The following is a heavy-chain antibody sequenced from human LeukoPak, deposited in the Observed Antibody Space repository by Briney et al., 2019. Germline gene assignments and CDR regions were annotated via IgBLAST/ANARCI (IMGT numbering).Heavy chain of an antibody. CDR2: IYTSAST. D-gene: IGHD1-26*01. V-gene: IGHV4-61*02. Sequence: SQTLSLTCTVSGGSISSGSYYWSWIRQPAGKGLEWIGRIYTSASTNYHPSLKGRVTISVDTSKNRFALKLGSVASAGTAVYYCARYSEGAWDYWGQGTLVTVSS. CDR3: ARYSEGAWDY. J-gene: IGHJ4*02. CDR1: GGSISSGSYY.